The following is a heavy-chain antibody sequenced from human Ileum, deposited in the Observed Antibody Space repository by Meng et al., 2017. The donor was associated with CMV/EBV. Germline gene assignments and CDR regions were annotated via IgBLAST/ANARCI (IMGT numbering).Heavy chain of an antibody. CDR3: ARDLEY. CDR1: GLTFSNHW. CDR2: INQDGSEE. J-gene: IGHJ4*02. Sequence: GESLKISCAASGLTFSNHWMTWVRQAPGKGLEWVASINQDGSEEYYVESLKGRITISRDNVKNSLCLQMDSLRADDTAVYYCARDLEYWGQGTLVTVSS. V-gene: IGHV3-7*01.